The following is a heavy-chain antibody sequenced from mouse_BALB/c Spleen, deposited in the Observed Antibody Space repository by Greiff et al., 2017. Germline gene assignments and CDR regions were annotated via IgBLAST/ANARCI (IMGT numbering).Heavy chain of an antibody. Sequence: DVHLVESGGGLVQPGGSRKLSCAASGFTFSSLGMHWVRQAPEKGLEWVAYISSGSSTIYYADTVKGRFTISRDNPKNTLFLQMTSLRSEDTAMYYCARSYRYDVEVDCWGQGTTLTVSS. CDR2: ISSGSSTI. CDR1: GFTFSSLG. J-gene: IGHJ2*01. D-gene: IGHD2-14*01. V-gene: IGHV5-17*02. CDR3: ARSYRYDVEVDC.